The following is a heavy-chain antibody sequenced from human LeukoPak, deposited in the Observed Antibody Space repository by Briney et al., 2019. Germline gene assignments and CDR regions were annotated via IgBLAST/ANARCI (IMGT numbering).Heavy chain of an antibody. V-gene: IGHV3-7*03. CDR3: ARDSNGPAF. CDR1: GFTFSHFW. Sequence: GGSLRLSCAASGFTFSHFWMSWVRQAPGKGLEWVAYIKKTGSETYYVDSVKGRFTISRDYSKNTLYLQLNSLRADDTAVYYCARDSNGPAFWGQGTLVTVSS. D-gene: IGHD6-19*01. CDR2: IKKTGSET. J-gene: IGHJ4*02.